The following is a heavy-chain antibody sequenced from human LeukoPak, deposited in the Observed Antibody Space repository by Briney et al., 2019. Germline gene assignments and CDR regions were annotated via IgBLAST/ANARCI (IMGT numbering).Heavy chain of an antibody. D-gene: IGHD3-10*02. V-gene: IGHV3-23*01. J-gene: IGHJ6*04. CDR3: AELGITMIGGV. CDR2: ISGSGDTT. CDR1: GFTFSNYA. Sequence: GGSLRLSCAASGFTFSNYAMSWVRQAPGKGLEWVSTISGSGDTTYYVDSVKGRFTISRDNSKNTLYLQMNSLRAEDTAVYYCAELGITMIGGVWGKGTTVTISS.